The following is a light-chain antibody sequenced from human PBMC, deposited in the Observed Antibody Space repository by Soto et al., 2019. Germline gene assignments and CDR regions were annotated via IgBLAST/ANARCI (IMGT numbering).Light chain of an antibody. CDR2: DDT. V-gene: IGLV3-21*02. Sequence: SYYLTQPPSVSVAPGQTASIACCGDSIGSKSVNWYQQRPGQAPVVVVYDDTDRPTGIPERFSGSNSGNTATLTITRVEAGDEADYYCQVWDGRSFQGVFGPGTKVTVL. CDR1: SIGSKS. CDR3: QVWDGRSFQGV. J-gene: IGLJ1*01.